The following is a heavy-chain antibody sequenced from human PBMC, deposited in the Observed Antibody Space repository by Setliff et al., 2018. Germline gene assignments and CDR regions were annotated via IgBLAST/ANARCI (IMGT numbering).Heavy chain of an antibody. CDR2: IYTSGST. D-gene: IGHD3-22*01. CDR3: ARDSDSSGNFDY. Sequence: PSETLSLTCTVSGGSISSGSYYWSWIRQPAGKGLEWIGRIYTSGSTNYNPSLKSRVTISIDTSKNQFSLKLSSVTAADTAVYYCARDSDSSGNFDYWGQGTLVTVS. V-gene: IGHV4-61*02. J-gene: IGHJ4*02. CDR1: GGSISSGSYY.